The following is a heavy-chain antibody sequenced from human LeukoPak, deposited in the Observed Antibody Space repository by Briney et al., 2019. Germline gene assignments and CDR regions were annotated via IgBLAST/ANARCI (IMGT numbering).Heavy chain of an antibody. D-gene: IGHD3-3*01. CDR2: IYYSGST. CDR1: GGSISSSSYY. J-gene: IGHJ3*02. V-gene: IGHV4-39*07. Sequence: SETLSLTCTVSGGSISSSSYYWGWIRQPPGKGLEWIGSIYYSGSTYYNPSLKSRVTISVDTSKNQFSLKLSSVTAADTAVYYCAREVTREGYDFWSGYYGAFDIWGQGTMVTVSS. CDR3: AREVTREGYDFWSGYYGAFDI.